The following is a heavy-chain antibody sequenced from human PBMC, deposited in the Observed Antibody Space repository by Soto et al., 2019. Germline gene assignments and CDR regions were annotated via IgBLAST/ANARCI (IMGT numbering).Heavy chain of an antibody. CDR2: IYSSGSA. CDR1: GGSIYTYS. CDR3: ATIVGANDY. D-gene: IGHD1-26*01. J-gene: IGHJ4*02. Sequence: SETLSLTCTVSGGSIYTYSWTWIRQPAGKGLEWIGHIYSSGSANYNPSLKSRVSMSVDTSKNQFSLKLNSVTAADTAVYYCATIVGANDYWGQGTLVTVSS. V-gene: IGHV4-4*07.